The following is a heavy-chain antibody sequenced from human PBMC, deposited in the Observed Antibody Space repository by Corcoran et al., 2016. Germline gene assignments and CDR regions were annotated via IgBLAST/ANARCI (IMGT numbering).Heavy chain of an antibody. CDR2: IYYRGTT. V-gene: IGHV4-59*02. D-gene: IGHD2-21*02. CDR1: GGSVNNYY. J-gene: IGHJ6*02. CDR3: ARHNVVPVIRDGFDV. Sequence: QVQLQESGPGLVKPSETLSLTCTVSGGSVNNYYWSWIRQPPGKGLEYIGYIYYRGTTLYNPSLKSRVTISVDTSKDQFSLKLSSVTAADTAGYYCARHNVVPVIRDGFDVWGQGTTVTVSS.